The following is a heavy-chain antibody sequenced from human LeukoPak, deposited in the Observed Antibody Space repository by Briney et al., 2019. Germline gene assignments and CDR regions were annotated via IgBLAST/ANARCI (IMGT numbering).Heavy chain of an antibody. CDR2: INSAGSST. D-gene: IGHD2-15*01. Sequence: GGSLRLSCAASGFTFSSYWMHWVRQAPGKGLVWVSRINSAGSSTSYADSVKGRFTISRDNAKNTLYLQMNSLRAEDTAVYYCARSPRYCSGGSCYPGRGAFDIWGQGTMVTASS. CDR3: ARSPRYCSGGSCYPGRGAFDI. CDR1: GFTFSSYW. J-gene: IGHJ3*02. V-gene: IGHV3-74*01.